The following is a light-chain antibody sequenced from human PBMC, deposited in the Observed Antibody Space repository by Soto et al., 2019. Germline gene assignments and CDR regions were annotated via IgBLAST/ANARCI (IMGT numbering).Light chain of an antibody. V-gene: IGKV2-30*02. Sequence: VVVTQSPLSLPVTLGQASSISCRSSRSLVHIDGNTYLSCFRQRPGQSPRRLIYKVSNREAGVPDRFSGSGSGTDFTLKISRVEAEDVGLYYCMQGSHWPPITFGQGTRLEIK. CDR3: MQGSHWPPIT. J-gene: IGKJ5*01. CDR2: KVS. CDR1: RSLVHIDGNTY.